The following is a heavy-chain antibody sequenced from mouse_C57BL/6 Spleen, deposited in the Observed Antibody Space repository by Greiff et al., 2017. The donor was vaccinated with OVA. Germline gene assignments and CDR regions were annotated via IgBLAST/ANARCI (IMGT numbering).Heavy chain of an antibody. J-gene: IGHJ4*01. D-gene: IGHD1-1*02. V-gene: IGHV1-82*01. CDR2: IYPGDGDT. Sequence: QVQLKQSGPELVKPGASVKISCKASGYAFSSSWMNWVKQRPGKGLEWIGRIYPGDGDTNYNGKFKGKATLTADKSSSTAYMQLSSLTSEDSAVYFCARRRMELYYYAMDYWGQGTSVTVSS. CDR3: ARRRMELYYYAMDY. CDR1: GYAFSSSW.